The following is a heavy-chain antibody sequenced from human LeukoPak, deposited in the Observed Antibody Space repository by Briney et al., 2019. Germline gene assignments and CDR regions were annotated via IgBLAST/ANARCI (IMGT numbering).Heavy chain of an antibody. V-gene: IGHV3-74*01. J-gene: IGHJ2*01. CDR2: INSDGSST. D-gene: IGHD3-22*01. CDR1: GFTSSSYW. Sequence: GGSLRLSCAASGFTSSSYWMHWVRQAPGKGLVWVSRINSDGSSTSYADSVKGRFTISRDNAKNTLYLQMNSLRAEDTAVYYCAREGADYYDSSGYYPSWYFDLWGRGTLVTVSS. CDR3: AREGADYYDSSGYYPSWYFDL.